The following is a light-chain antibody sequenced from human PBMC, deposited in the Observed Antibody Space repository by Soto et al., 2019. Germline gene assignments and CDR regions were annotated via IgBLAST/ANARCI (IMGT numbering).Light chain of an antibody. V-gene: IGLV2-14*01. Sequence: QSALTQPASVSGSPGHSITISCKGTGSDVGGYNYVSWYRHHPGKAPKLLIYDVNYRASGVSNRFSGSKSGNTASLTISGLQAEDEADYYCGSYRNSTYVFGTGTKLTVL. J-gene: IGLJ1*01. CDR2: DVN. CDR1: GSDVGGYNY. CDR3: GSYRNSTYV.